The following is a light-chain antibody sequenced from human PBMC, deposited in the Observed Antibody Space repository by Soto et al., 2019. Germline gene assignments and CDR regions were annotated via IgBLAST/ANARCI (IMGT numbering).Light chain of an antibody. CDR2: ATS. J-gene: IGKJ5*01. V-gene: IGKV3-20*01. Sequence: IILTQSPGTLSLSPGEGATLSCKASQTVNSTHLAWYQQKPGQAPRLLIYATSNRATGIPDRFSGSGSGRDFTLTIDRLEPEDFAVYYCQQYDSSSVTFGQGTRLDLK. CDR1: QTVNSTH. CDR3: QQYDSSSVT.